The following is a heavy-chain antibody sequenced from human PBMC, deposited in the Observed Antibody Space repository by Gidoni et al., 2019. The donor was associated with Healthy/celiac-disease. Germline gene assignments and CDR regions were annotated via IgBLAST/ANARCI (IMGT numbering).Heavy chain of an antibody. D-gene: IGHD5-18*01. V-gene: IGHV4-39*07. CDR3: ARDNTAMVSYYGMDV. CDR2: IYYSGST. Sequence: QLQLQESGPGLVKPSETLSLTCTVSGRSISSSSYYWGWTRQPPGKGLEWIGSIYYSGSTYYNPSLKSRVTISVDTSKNQFSLKLSSVTAADTAVYYCARDNTAMVSYYGMDVWGQGTTVTVSS. CDR1: GRSISSSSYY. J-gene: IGHJ6*02.